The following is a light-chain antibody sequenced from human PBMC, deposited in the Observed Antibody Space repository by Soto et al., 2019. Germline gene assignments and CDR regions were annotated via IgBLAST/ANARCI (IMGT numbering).Light chain of an antibody. J-gene: IGLJ2*01. CDR2: GNS. CDR1: SSNIGAGYD. Sequence: QCVLTQAPSGSGAPGQRVTISCTGSSSNIGAGYDVHWYQQLPGTAPKLLIYGNSNRPSGVPDRFSGSKSGTSASLAITGLQAEDEADYYCQSYDSSLSRVFGGGTKLTVL. V-gene: IGLV1-40*01. CDR3: QSYDSSLSRV.